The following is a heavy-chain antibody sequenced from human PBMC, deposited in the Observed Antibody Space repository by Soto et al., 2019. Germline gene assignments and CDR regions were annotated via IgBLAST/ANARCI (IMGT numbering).Heavy chain of an antibody. D-gene: IGHD2-15*01. CDR2: MKEDGSET. J-gene: IGHJ4*02. CDR3: ARAIAGGFDFDY. Sequence: EVQLVESGGGLVQPGGSLRLSCAVSGFTFSSYWMSWVRRAPGKGLEWVASMKEDGSETYYVASAKGRFNISRDNAKNSLFLQMNSLRAEDTAVYYCARAIAGGFDFDYWGQGTLVTVAS. CDR1: GFTFSSYW. V-gene: IGHV3-7*01.